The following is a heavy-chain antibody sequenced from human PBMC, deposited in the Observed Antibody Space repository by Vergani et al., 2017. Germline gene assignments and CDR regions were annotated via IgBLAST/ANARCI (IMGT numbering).Heavy chain of an antibody. J-gene: IGHJ4*02. CDR1: GGSFSGYY. Sequence: QVQLQQWGAGLLKPSETLSLTCAVYGGSFSGYYWSWIRQPPGKGLEWIGEINHSGSTNYNPSLKSRVTISVDTSKNQFSLKLSSVTAADTAVYYCARGQCSSTSGHFEYGGEVTLVMVSS. V-gene: IGHV4-34*01. D-gene: IGHD2-2*01. CDR2: INHSGST. CDR3: ARGQCSSTSGHFEY.